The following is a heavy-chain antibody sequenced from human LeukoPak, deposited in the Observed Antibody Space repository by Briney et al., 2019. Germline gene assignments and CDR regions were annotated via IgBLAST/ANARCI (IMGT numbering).Heavy chain of an antibody. D-gene: IGHD2-2*01. Sequence: GGSLRLSCAASGFTFSSYWMSWVRQAPGKGLEWVANIKQDGSEKYYVDSVKGRFTISRDNAKNSLYLQMNSLRAEDTAVYYCASKTLGYCSSTSCYGMDVWGKGTTVTVSS. CDR3: ASKTLGYCSSTSCYGMDV. J-gene: IGHJ6*04. CDR2: IKQDGSEK. CDR1: GFTFSSYW. V-gene: IGHV3-7*03.